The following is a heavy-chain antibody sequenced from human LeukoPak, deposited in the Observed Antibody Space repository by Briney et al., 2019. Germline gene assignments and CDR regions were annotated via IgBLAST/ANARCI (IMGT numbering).Heavy chain of an antibody. V-gene: IGHV3-30*18. D-gene: IGHD6-6*01. CDR1: GFTFSRYG. CDR3: AKYSSSSPYYYYYGMDV. Sequence: GGSLRLSCAASGFTFSRYGMHWVCQAPGKGLEWVAVISYDGSNKYYADSVKGRFTISRDHSKNTLYLQMNSLRAEDTAVYYCAKYSSSSPYYYYYGMDVWGQGTTVTVSS. J-gene: IGHJ6*02. CDR2: ISYDGSNK.